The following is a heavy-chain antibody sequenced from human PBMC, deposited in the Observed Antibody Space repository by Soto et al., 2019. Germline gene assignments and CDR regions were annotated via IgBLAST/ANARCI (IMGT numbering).Heavy chain of an antibody. Sequence: ESLKISCKGSGYSFSTSWIGWVRQMSGKGLEWMGTIYPSDSDTRYSPSFQGQVIISADKSTSTAYLQWRSLKASDTAMYYCATRAEYYDFWSGYYGAWGQGTLVTVSS. J-gene: IGHJ5*02. V-gene: IGHV5-51*01. CDR3: ATRAEYYDFWSGYYGA. D-gene: IGHD3-3*01. CDR1: GYSFSTSW. CDR2: IYPSDSDT.